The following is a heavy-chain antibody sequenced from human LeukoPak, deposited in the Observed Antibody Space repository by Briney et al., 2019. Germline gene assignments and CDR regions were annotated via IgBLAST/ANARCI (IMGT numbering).Heavy chain of an antibody. Sequence: SQTLSLTCTVSGGSISSGVYYWSWIRQHPGKGLEWIGYIYYSGSTYCNPSLKSRLTMSVDISKNQFSLKLSSVTAADTAVYYCARGVKGLRGAFDIWGQGTMVTVSS. J-gene: IGHJ3*02. CDR1: GGSISSGVYY. D-gene: IGHD3-10*01. CDR3: ARGVKGLRGAFDI. V-gene: IGHV4-31*03. CDR2: IYYSGST.